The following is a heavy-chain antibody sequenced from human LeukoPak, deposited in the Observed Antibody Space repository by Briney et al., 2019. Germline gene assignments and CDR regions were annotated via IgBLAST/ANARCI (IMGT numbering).Heavy chain of an antibody. J-gene: IGHJ4*02. D-gene: IGHD3-9*01. Sequence: GGSLRLSCAASGFTFSSYEMNWVRQAPGKGLEWVSYISSSGSTIYYADSVKGRFTISRDNAKNSLYLQMNSLRAEDTAVYYCARRHYYDILTGYYPGRGFDYWGQGTLVTVSS. CDR1: GFTFSSYE. V-gene: IGHV3-48*03. CDR3: ARRHYYDILTGYYPGRGFDY. CDR2: ISSSGSTI.